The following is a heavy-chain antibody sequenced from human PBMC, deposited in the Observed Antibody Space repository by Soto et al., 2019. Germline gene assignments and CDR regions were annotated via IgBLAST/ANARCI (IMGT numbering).Heavy chain of an antibody. CDR2: IIPIFGTA. J-gene: IGHJ4*01. D-gene: IGHD2-15*01. V-gene: IGHV1-69*06. Sequence: AAVKVTCKDSGGTFSSYAISWVRQAPGQGLEWMGGIIPIFGTANYAQKFQGRVTITADKSTSTAYMELSSLRSEDTAVYYCARERRNLWRYCSGRSFFGYGFAYCGHLTTVTVSS. CDR1: GGTFSSYA. CDR3: ARERRNLWRYCSGRSFFGYGFAY.